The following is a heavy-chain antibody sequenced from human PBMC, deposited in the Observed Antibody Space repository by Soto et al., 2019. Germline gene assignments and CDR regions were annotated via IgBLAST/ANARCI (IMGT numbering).Heavy chain of an antibody. CDR2: ISAYNTNT. V-gene: IGHV1-18*01. J-gene: IGHJ4*02. CDR3: ARDTPPTDY. Sequence: QVQLVQSGAEVKKPGASVKVSCKTSGYTFTSYHISWVRQAPGQGLEWMGWISAYNTNTNYAQKFQGRGNMTTDTLTSTAYMELRSLRSDDTAVYYCARDTPPTDYWGQGTLVTVSS. CDR1: GYTFTSYH.